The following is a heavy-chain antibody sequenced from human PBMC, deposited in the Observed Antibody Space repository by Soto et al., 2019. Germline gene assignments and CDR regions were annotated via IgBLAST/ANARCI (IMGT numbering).Heavy chain of an antibody. V-gene: IGHV5-10-1*01. D-gene: IGHD3-16*01. CDR2: IDPSDSHT. CDR3: ARHGGFPTGWFDS. Sequence: VESLKISCKGSGYSFTNYWITWVRQMPGKGLEWMGTIDPSDSHTNYNPSFQGHVTISPDKSISTAYLQWSSLQASDTAMYYCARHGGFPTGWFDSWGQGTLVTVSS. CDR1: GYSFTNYW. J-gene: IGHJ5*01.